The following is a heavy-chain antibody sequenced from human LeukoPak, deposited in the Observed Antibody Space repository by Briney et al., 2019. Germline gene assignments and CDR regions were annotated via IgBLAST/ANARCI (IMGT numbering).Heavy chain of an antibody. Sequence: GSLRLSCAASGFAVCTNYLSCVRQAPAKRLEWVSVIYSDGSIYYTHSVKGRLTISRDNSKITLYLQMNSLRPEDTAVYHCARDQRSESYYPWGWFDPWGQGTLVTVSS. V-gene: IGHV3-66*02. CDR1: GFAVCTNY. CDR2: IYSDGSI. J-gene: IGHJ5*02. D-gene: IGHD1-26*01. CDR3: ARDQRSESYYPWGWFDP.